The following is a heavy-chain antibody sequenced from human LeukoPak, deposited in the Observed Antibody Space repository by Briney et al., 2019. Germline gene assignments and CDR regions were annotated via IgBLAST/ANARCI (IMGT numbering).Heavy chain of an antibody. D-gene: IGHD5-18*01. CDR2: IYPGDSDT. CDR1: EYSFTSYW. CDR3: ARQRLGYSYGYDY. J-gene: IGHJ4*02. Sequence: GESLKISCKGSEYSFTSYWIGWVRQLPGKGLEWMGIIYPGDSDTRYSPSFQGQVTISADKSISTAYLQWSSLKASDTAMYYCARQRLGYSYGYDYWGQGTLVTVSS. V-gene: IGHV5-51*01.